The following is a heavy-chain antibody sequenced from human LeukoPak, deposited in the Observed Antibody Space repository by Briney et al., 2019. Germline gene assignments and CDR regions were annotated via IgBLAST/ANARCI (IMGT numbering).Heavy chain of an antibody. CDR1: GVSIISSSYD. V-gene: IGHV4-39*01. CDR2: ISYGGTT. CDR3: ARHFDS. Sequence: SETLSLTCTVSGVSIISSSYDWGWIRQPXXKGLEWIGSISYGGTTDYNPSLKSRVTISVDASKNQFSLRVSSVTAADTAVSYCARHFDSWGQGTLVTVSS. J-gene: IGHJ4*02.